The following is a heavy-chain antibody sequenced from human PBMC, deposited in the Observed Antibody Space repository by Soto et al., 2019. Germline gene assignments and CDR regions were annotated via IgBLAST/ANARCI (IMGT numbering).Heavy chain of an antibody. J-gene: IGHJ4*02. CDR1: GFTFKNYA. Sequence: EVQLLESGGGLVQPGGSLRLSCAASGFTFKNYAMTWVRQASGKGLEWVSSIDVSGRDTYYADSVRGRFTIPRDNSKNTLYLQMNGLRAEDTAVFYCAKAVAAESYYFDYWGQGILVTFSS. D-gene: IGHD6-19*01. CDR3: AKAVAAESYYFDY. V-gene: IGHV3-23*05. CDR2: IDVSGRDT.